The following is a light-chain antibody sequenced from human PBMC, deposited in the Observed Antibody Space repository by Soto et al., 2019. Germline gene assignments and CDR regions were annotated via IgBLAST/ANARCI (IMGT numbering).Light chain of an antibody. Sequence: DIQMTQSPSTLSASVGDRVTITCRASQTIDSWLAWYQQKPGKAPNLLIYKASNLEGAVPSRFSGSGSGTAFTLTISSLQPDDFAVYYCQQYNSYPYTFGQGTKVDIK. CDR2: KAS. CDR3: QQYNSYPYT. J-gene: IGKJ2*01. CDR1: QTIDSW. V-gene: IGKV1-5*03.